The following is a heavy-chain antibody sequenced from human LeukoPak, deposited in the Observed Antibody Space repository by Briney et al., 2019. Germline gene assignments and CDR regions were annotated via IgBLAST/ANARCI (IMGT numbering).Heavy chain of an antibody. V-gene: IGHV4-34*01. D-gene: IGHD3-22*01. J-gene: IGHJ4*02. CDR1: GGSFSNYY. CDR3: ARASPNYYDSSGGIDY. Sequence: PSETLSLTCAVYGGSFSNYYWSWIRQPPGKGLEWIGEINHSGSTNYNPSLKSRVTISVDTSKNQFSLKLSSVTAADTAVYYCARASPNYYDSSGGIDYWGQGTLVTVSS. CDR2: INHSGST.